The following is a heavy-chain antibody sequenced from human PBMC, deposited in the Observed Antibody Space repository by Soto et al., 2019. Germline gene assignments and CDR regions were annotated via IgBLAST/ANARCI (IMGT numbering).Heavy chain of an antibody. J-gene: IGHJ6*03. V-gene: IGHV3-21*01. CDR3: SRGQGSSSRCYDGRCFYYYMDV. CDR1: GFTFSSYS. Sequence: GGSLRLSCAASGFTFSSYSMNWVRQAPGKGLEWVSSISSSSSYIYYADSVKGRFTISRDNAKNSLYLQMNSLRAEDTAVYYCSRGQGSSSRCYDGRCFYYYMDVWGKGTTVTVSS. D-gene: IGHD2-2*01. CDR2: ISSSSSYI.